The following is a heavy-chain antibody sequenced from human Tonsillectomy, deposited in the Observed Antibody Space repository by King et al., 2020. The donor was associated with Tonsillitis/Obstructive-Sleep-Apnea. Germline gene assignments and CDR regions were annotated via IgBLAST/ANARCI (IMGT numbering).Heavy chain of an antibody. J-gene: IGHJ4*02. V-gene: IGHV3-11*05. CDR2: ITSSSSYT. CDR3: ARAVNYYGSGSPPYYFDY. CDR1: GFTFSDYY. Sequence: VQLVESGGGLVKPGGSLRLSCAASGFTFSDYYMNWIRQAPGKGLEWVSYITSSSSYTNYADSVKGRFTISRDNAKNSLYLQMNSLRAEDTAVYYCARAVNYYGSGSPPYYFDYWGQGTLVTVSS. D-gene: IGHD3-10*01.